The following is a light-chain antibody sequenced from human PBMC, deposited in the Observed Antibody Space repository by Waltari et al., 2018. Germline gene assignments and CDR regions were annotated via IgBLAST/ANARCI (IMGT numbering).Light chain of an antibody. CDR2: EAT. V-gene: IGLV2-14*02. CDR1: SSDVGRFNL. J-gene: IGLJ3*02. Sequence: QSALTQPASVPGSPGPSITISCTWASSDVGRFNLVSWYQQHPGKAPKLIIYEATKRPSGVSDRFSGSKSGYTASLTISGLQADDEADYYCCSYTSSSTPRLFGGGTKLTVL. CDR3: CSYTSSSTPRL.